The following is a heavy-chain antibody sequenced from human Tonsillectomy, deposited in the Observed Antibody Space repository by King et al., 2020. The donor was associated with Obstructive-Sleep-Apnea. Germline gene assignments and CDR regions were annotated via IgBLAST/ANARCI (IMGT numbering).Heavy chain of an antibody. D-gene: IGHD6-13*01. J-gene: IGHJ4*02. CDR2: IYYSGST. Sequence: QLQESGPGLVKPSETLSLTCTVSGGSISSYYWSWIRQPPGKGLEGIGYIYYSGSTNYNPSLNSRVTISVDTSKNQFSLKLSSVTAADTAVYYCAAVYSSSWYGSFDYWGQGTLVTVSS. V-gene: IGHV4-59*01. CDR1: GGSISSYY. CDR3: AAVYSSSWYGSFDY.